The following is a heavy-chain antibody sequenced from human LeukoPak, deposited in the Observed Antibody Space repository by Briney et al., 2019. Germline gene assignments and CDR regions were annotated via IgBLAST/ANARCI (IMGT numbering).Heavy chain of an antibody. J-gene: IGHJ5*02. Sequence: LTGGSLRLSCAASGFTFSTYAPSWVRQAPGKGLEWVSSISGSAGGTYYADSVKGRFTISRDNSKNTLYLQMHSLRAEDTAVYYCAKNWVASSWFNWFDPWGQGTLVTVSS. CDR3: AKNWVASSWFNWFDP. D-gene: IGHD6-13*01. V-gene: IGHV3-23*01. CDR1: GFTFSTYA. CDR2: ISGSAGGT.